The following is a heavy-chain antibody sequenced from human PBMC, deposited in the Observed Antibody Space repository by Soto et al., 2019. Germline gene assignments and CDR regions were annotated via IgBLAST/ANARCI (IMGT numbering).Heavy chain of an antibody. D-gene: IGHD2-15*01. CDR2: IIPIFGTA. V-gene: IGHV1-69*01. Sequence: QVQLVQSGAEVKKPGSSVKVSCKASGGTFSSYAISWVRQAPGQGLEWMGGIIPIFGTANYAQKFQGRVTITADESTSTAYMELSSLRSEDTAVYYCARQVVVAAVFRYYYYGMDVWGQGTTVTVSS. CDR1: GGTFSSYA. CDR3: ARQVVVAAVFRYYYYGMDV. J-gene: IGHJ6*02.